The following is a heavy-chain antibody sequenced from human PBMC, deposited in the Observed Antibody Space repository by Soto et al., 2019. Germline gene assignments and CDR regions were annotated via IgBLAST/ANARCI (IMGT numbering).Heavy chain of an antibody. V-gene: IGHV1-69*01. Sequence: QVQLVQSVAEVKKPGSSLKVSCKASGVTFSRYTITWVRQAPGQGLEWMGGITPMFGTPNYAQKFQGRVTITADESTSTAYMELSSLRSEDTAMYYCARDGTLYDSSAYYYLYWGQGTLVTVSS. CDR3: ARDGTLYDSSAYYYLY. D-gene: IGHD3-22*01. J-gene: IGHJ4*02. CDR2: ITPMFGTP. CDR1: GVTFSRYT.